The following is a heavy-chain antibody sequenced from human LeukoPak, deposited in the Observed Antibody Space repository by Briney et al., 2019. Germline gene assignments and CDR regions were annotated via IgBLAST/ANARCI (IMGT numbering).Heavy chain of an antibody. CDR2: ISGGGDST. D-gene: IGHD6-13*01. V-gene: IGHV3-23*01. CDR1: GFTFSSYA. J-gene: IGHJ4*02. Sequence: PGGSLRLSCAASGFTFSSYAMSWVRQAPGKGLEWVSSISGGGDSTYCADSVKGRFTISRDNSKNTLYVQMNSLRAEDTAVYYCAKDGSSSWYYFDYWGQGTLVTVSS. CDR3: AKDGSSSWYYFDY.